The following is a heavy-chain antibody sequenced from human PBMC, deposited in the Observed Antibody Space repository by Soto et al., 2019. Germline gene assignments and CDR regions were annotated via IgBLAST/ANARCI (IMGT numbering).Heavy chain of an antibody. D-gene: IGHD1-1*01. CDR2: ISAYNGNT. CDR1: VYTFNSYG. V-gene: IGHV1-18*01. J-gene: IGHJ6*02. Sequence: SVKVSCKASVYTFNSYGIRWVRQAHRQGLEWMGWISAYNGNTNYAQKLQGRVTMTIDTSATTAYMELRSLRSDDTAVYYCARAELERGEVGYFGMDVWGQGTTVTVSS. CDR3: ARAELERGEVGYFGMDV.